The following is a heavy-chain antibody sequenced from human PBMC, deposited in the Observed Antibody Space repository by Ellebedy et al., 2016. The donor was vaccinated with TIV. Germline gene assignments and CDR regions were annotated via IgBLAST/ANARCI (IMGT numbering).Heavy chain of an antibody. CDR1: GGSISGYY. Sequence: MPSETLSLTCTVSGGSISGYYWSWIRQAPGKGLEWIGYIYFSGSTKYSPSLKSRVTISVDTSKNHFSLKLPSVTAADTAVYYCARSGSGGSYYTDYYYYGMDVWGQGTTVTVSS. CDR2: IYFSGST. V-gene: IGHV4-59*01. J-gene: IGHJ6*02. CDR3: ARSGSGGSYYTDYYYYGMDV. D-gene: IGHD3-10*01.